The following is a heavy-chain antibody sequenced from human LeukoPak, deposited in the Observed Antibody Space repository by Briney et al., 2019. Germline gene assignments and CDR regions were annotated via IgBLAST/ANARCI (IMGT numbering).Heavy chain of an antibody. Sequence: GVSLRLSRAASGFTFSSYGMHWVRQAPGKGLEWVAVISYDGSNKYYADSVKGRFTISRDNSKNTLYLQMNSLRAEDTAVYYCAKLVGIAAAGDDYWGQGTLVTVSS. J-gene: IGHJ4*02. CDR2: ISYDGSNK. CDR3: AKLVGIAAAGDDY. CDR1: GFTFSSYG. D-gene: IGHD6-13*01. V-gene: IGHV3-30*18.